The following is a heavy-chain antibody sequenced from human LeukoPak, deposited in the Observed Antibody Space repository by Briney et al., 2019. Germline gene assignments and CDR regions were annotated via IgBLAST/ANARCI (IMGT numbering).Heavy chain of an antibody. V-gene: IGHV4-34*01. CDR3: ARRGPYYYGSGSYMDV. J-gene: IGHJ6*03. Sequence: PSETLSLTCTVSGGSISSYYWSWIRQPPGKGLEWIGEINHSGSTNYNPSLKSRVTISVDTSKNQFSLKLSSVTAADTAVYYCARRGPYYYGSGSYMDVWGKGTTVTVSS. CDR1: GGSISSYY. D-gene: IGHD3-10*01. CDR2: INHSGST.